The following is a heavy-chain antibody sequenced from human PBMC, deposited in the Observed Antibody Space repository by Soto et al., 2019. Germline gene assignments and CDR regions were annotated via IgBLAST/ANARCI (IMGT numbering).Heavy chain of an antibody. Sequence: SETLSLTCTVSGDSITSNSYFWAWIRQPPGKGLEWIGSIYYSGTTYYNPSLKSRVTISVDRSKNQFSLKLSSVTAADTAVYYCASGYTPDVLLWFGELPIGGYYYYGMDVWGQGTTVTVSS. CDR1: GDSITSNSYF. CDR3: ASGYTPDVLLWFGELPIGGYYYYGMDV. V-gene: IGHV4-39*07. CDR2: IYYSGTT. J-gene: IGHJ6*02. D-gene: IGHD3-10*01.